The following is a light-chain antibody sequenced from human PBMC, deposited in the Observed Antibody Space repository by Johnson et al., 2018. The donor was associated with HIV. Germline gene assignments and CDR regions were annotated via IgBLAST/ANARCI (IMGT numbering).Light chain of an antibody. V-gene: IGLV1-51*01. J-gene: IGLJ1*01. CDR1: SSNIGNNY. Sequence: QSVLTQPPSVSAAPGQKVTISCSGSSSNIGNNYVSWYQQLPGTAPKLLIYDNNKRPSGIPDRFSGSKSGTSATLGITGLQTGDEADYYSGTWDGSLSAGAVFGTGTKVTVL. CDR3: GTWDGSLSAGAV. CDR2: DNN.